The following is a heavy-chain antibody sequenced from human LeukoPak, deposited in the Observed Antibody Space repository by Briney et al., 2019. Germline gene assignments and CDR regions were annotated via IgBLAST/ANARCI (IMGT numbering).Heavy chain of an antibody. CDR2: INPNSGGT. Sequence: ASVKVSCKASGYTFTGYYMHWVRQAPGQGLEWMGWINPNSGGTNCAQNSQGRVTMTRDTSISTAYMELSGLRSDDTALYYCARASGRYSDAFDIWGQGTMVTVSS. J-gene: IGHJ3*02. CDR1: GYTFTGYY. V-gene: IGHV1-2*02. CDR3: ARASGRYSDAFDI. D-gene: IGHD1-26*01.